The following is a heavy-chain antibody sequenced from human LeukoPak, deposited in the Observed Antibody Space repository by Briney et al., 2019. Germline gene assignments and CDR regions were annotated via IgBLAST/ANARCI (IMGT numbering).Heavy chain of an antibody. J-gene: IGHJ4*02. CDR3: AAGSSWYPYYFDY. V-gene: IGHV1-8*01. D-gene: IGHD6-13*01. CDR2: MNPNSGNT. Sequence: EASVKVSCKASGYTFTSYDINWVRQATGQGLEWMGWMNPNSGNTGYAQKFQGRVTMTRNTSISTAYMELSSLRSEDTAVYYCAAGSSWYPYYFDYWGQGTLVTVSS. CDR1: GYTFTSYD.